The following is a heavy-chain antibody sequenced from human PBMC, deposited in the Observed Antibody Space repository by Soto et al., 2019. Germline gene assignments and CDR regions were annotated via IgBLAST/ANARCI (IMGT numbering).Heavy chain of an antibody. J-gene: IGHJ5*02. CDR1: GGSVRDGSYY. D-gene: IGHD1-7*01. CDR2: IYHSGST. V-gene: IGHV4-61*03. CDR3: AGYNWNYYFDP. Sequence: PSETLSLTCTVSGGSVRDGSYYWAWLRQPPGKGLEWIGHIYHSGSTIYNPSLKSRVTISIDTSKSHFSLNLNSMTAADTAVYYCAGYNWNYYFDPWGQGTLVTVS.